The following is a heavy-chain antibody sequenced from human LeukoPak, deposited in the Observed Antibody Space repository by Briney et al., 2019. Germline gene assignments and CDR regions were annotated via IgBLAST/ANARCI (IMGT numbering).Heavy chain of an antibody. J-gene: IGHJ6*02. D-gene: IGHD3-16*01. V-gene: IGHV3-23*01. CDR3: AKSRGISAGPSYYYYSLDV. Sequence: GGSLRLSCAASGFTYTNFGMSWVRQAPGKGLEWVSSITVNGERTDYADSVNGRYTISRDNSKDTLYLQMNSLRVEDTAVYFCAKSRGISAGPSYYYYSLDVWGRGTTVTVSS. CDR2: ITVNGERT. CDR1: GFTYTNFG.